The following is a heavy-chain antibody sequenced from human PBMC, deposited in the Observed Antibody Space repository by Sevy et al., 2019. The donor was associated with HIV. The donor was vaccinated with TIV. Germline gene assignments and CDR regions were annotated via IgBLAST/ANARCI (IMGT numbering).Heavy chain of an antibody. CDR1: GFTFSSYA. CDR2: ISGSGGST. Sequence: GGSLRLSCAASGFTFSSYAMSWVRQAPGKGLEWVSSISGSGGSTYYADSLKGQFTISRDNSKNTLYLQVNSLRVEDTAVYYCAKNPGVGSYYYMDVWGEGTTVTVSS. J-gene: IGHJ6*03. CDR3: AKNPGVGSYYYMDV. V-gene: IGHV3-23*01. D-gene: IGHD1-26*01.